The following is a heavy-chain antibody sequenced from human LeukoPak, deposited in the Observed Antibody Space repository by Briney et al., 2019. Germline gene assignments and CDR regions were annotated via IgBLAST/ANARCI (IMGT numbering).Heavy chain of an antibody. Sequence: GGSLRLSCAASGFTFSSYEMNWVRQAPGKGLEWASYISSSGSTIYYADSVKGRFTISRDNAKNSLYLQMNSLRAEDTAVYYCARAPTCPWRGGDCYSGDYWGQGTLVTVSS. CDR1: GFTFSSYE. D-gene: IGHD2-21*02. CDR3: ARAPTCPWRGGDCYSGDY. V-gene: IGHV3-48*03. CDR2: ISSSGSTI. J-gene: IGHJ4*02.